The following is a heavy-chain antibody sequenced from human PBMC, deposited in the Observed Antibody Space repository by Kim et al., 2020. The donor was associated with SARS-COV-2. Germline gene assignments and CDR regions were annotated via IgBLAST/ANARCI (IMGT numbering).Heavy chain of an antibody. D-gene: IGHD3-10*01. J-gene: IGHJ4*02. CDR1: GFTFDDYA. CDR3: AKGLYYYGSGSYYNVGYFDY. V-gene: IGHV3-9*01. CDR2: ISWNSGSI. Sequence: GGSLRLSCAASGFTFDDYAMHWVRQAPGKGLEWVSGISWNSGSIGYADSVKGRFTISRDNAKNSLYLQMNSLRAEDTALYYCAKGLYYYGSGSYYNVGYFDYWGQGTLVTVSS.